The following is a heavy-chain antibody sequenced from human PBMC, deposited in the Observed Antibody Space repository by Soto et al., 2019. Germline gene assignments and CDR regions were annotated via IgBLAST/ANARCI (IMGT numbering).Heavy chain of an antibody. CDR3: ATEMGASRGTFDN. Sequence: PGGSLRLSCVISVFPFGANAMSWVRQAPGKGPEWVSGRSNTGRRTYCADSVKGRFTISRDNSENTVYLQMNGLRVEDPAVYHCATEMGASRGTFDNWRQGTLVTVSS. CDR2: RSNTGRRT. V-gene: IGHV3-23*01. D-gene: IGHD3-10*01. J-gene: IGHJ4*02. CDR1: VFPFGANA.